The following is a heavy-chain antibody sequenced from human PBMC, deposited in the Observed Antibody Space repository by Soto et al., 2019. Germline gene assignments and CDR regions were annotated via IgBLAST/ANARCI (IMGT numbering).Heavy chain of an antibody. V-gene: IGHV1-3*01. Sequence: ASVKVSCKASGYTFTSYAMHWVRQAPGQRLEWMGWINAGNGNTKYSQKFQGGVTITRDTSASTAYMELSSLRSEDTAVYYCARFGGPGYCSSTSCYYYGMDVWGQGTTVTVSS. CDR3: ARFGGPGYCSSTSCYYYGMDV. D-gene: IGHD2-2*01. J-gene: IGHJ6*02. CDR2: INAGNGNT. CDR1: GYTFTSYA.